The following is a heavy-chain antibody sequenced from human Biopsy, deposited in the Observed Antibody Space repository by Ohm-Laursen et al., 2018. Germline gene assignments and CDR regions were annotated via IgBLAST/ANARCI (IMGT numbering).Heavy chain of an antibody. Sequence: SLRLSCAASGFSFDDFAMHWVRQSPGKGLEWVAGIDWNSRNINYGDSVKGRFSVSRDNAKNSLYLQMNSLRGEDTALYYCVKDTNWNYVWDRPGATKGMDVSGQGTTVTVSS. D-gene: IGHD1-7*01. J-gene: IGHJ6*02. CDR3: VKDTNWNYVWDRPGATKGMDV. V-gene: IGHV3-9*01. CDR2: IDWNSRNI. CDR1: GFSFDDFA.